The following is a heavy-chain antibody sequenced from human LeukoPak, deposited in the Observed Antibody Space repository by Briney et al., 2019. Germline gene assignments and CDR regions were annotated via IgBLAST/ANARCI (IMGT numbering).Heavy chain of an antibody. CDR1: GGSISSFF. J-gene: IGHJ4*02. Sequence: PSETLSLTCTVSGGSISSFFWSWIRQPPGKGLEWIGYIYYSGITKYNPSLKSRVTISVDTSENQFSLKLTSVTAADTAVYYCARDMTLRGGVFDYWGQGTLVTVSS. D-gene: IGHD3-10*01. V-gene: IGHV4-59*12. CDR3: ARDMTLRGGVFDY. CDR2: IYYSGIT.